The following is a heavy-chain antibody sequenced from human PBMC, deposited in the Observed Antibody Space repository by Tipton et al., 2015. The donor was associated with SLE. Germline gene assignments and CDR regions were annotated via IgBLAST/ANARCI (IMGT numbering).Heavy chain of an antibody. CDR3: ARGSRLAAADDY. Sequence: QSGAEVKKLGASVKVSCKASGYTFTSYGISWVRQAPGQGLEWMGRIIPIFGTANYAQKFQGRVTITADESTSTAYMELSSLRSEDTAVYYCARGSRLAAADDYWGQGTLVTVSS. D-gene: IGHD6-13*01. CDR2: IIPIFGTA. J-gene: IGHJ4*02. CDR1: GYTFTSYG. V-gene: IGHV1-69*13.